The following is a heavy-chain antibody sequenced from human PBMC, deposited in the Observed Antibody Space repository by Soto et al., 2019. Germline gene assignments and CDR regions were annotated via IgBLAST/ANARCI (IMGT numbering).Heavy chain of an antibody. CDR3: ARGYCSSTSCPNDYYYYYGMDV. D-gene: IGHD2-2*01. CDR1: GYTLTSYY. J-gene: IGHJ6*02. CDR2: INPSGGST. V-gene: IGHV1-46*01. Sequence: ASVKVSCKASGYTLTSYYMHWVRQAPGQGLEWMGIINPSGGSTSYAQKFQGRVTMTRDTSTSTVYMELSSLRSEDTAVYYCARGYCSSTSCPNDYYYYYGMDVWGQGTTVTVSS.